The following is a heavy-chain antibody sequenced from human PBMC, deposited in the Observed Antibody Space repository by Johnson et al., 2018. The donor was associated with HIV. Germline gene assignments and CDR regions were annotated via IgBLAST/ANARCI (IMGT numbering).Heavy chain of an antibody. Sequence: VQLVESGGALVKPGGSLRLSCAASGFTFSNAWMNWVRQAPGKGLEWVGRIKSKTDGSTIFYADSVKGRFTISRDDSKNTAYLQMNSLKTEDTAVYYCTRQGKGDAFDIWGQGTVVTVSS. CDR1: GFTFSNAW. V-gene: IGHV3-15*02. CDR2: IKSKTDGSTI. J-gene: IGHJ3*02. CDR3: TRQGKGDAFDI.